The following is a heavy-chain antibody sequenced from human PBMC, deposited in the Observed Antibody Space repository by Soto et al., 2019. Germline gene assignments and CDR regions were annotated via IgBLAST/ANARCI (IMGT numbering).Heavy chain of an antibody. CDR1: GFTFSNAW. CDR2: IKSKTDGGTT. V-gene: IGHV3-15*01. D-gene: IGHD3-10*01. CDR3: TTDRYYYGLGSKEFNWFDP. J-gene: IGHJ5*02. Sequence: GGSLRLSCAASGFTFSNAWMSWVRQAPGKGLEWVGRIKSKTDGGTTDYAAPVKGRFTISRDDSKNTLYLQMNSLKTEDTAVYYCTTDRYYYGLGSKEFNWFDPWGQGTLVTVSS.